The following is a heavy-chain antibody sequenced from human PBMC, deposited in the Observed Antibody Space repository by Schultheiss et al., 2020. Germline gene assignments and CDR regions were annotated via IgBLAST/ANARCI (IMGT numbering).Heavy chain of an antibody. Sequence: SVKVSCKASGGTFSSYAISWVRQAPGQGLEWMGGIIPIFGTANYAQKFQGRVTITADESTSTAYMELSSLRSEDTAVYYCARTTLSGWYLSYWGQGTLVTFSS. V-gene: IGHV1-69*13. D-gene: IGHD6-19*01. CDR2: IIPIFGTA. CDR3: ARTTLSGWYLSY. J-gene: IGHJ4*02. CDR1: GGTFSSYA.